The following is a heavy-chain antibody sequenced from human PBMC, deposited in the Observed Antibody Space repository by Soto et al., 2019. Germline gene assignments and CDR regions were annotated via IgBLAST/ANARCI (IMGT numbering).Heavy chain of an antibody. CDR1: GFTFSSYA. CDR3: AKGTFDWLPPFDY. Sequence: EVQLLESGGGVVQPGGSLRLSCAASGFTFSSYAMSWVRQAPGKGLEWVSAIVGSGGSTYYADSVKGRFTISRDNSKDTLYLQMNSLRAEDTAVYYCAKGTFDWLPPFDYWGQGTLVTVSS. D-gene: IGHD3-9*01. V-gene: IGHV3-23*01. J-gene: IGHJ4*02. CDR2: IVGSGGST.